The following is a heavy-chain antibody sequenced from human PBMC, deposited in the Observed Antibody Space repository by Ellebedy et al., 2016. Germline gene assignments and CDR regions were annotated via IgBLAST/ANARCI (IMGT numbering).Heavy chain of an antibody. CDR3: ARDPPGGSRPN. CDR2: IKQDGSQI. CDR1: GSTLSRYW. V-gene: IGHV3-7*01. D-gene: IGHD3-16*01. J-gene: IGHJ4*02. Sequence: GESLKISCAASGSTLSRYWMSWFRQPPGKGLEWVANIKQDGSQIQYVDSVKGRFTISRDNAKNSLYLQMNSLRAEDTAVYYCARDPPGGSRPNWGQGTLVTVSS.